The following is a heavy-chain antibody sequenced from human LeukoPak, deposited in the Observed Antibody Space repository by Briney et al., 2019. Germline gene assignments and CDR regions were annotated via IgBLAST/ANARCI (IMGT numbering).Heavy chain of an antibody. CDR3: TTPTPADYYDSSGYKSIDY. CDR1: GYTFTGYY. V-gene: IGHV1-2*02. CDR2: INPNSGGT. D-gene: IGHD3-22*01. J-gene: IGHJ4*02. Sequence: ASVKVSCKASGYTFTGYYMHWVRQAPGQGLEWMGWINPNSGGTNYAQKFQGRVTMTRDTSISTAYMELSRLRSDDTAVYYCTTPTPADYYDSSGYKSIDYWGQGTLVTVSS.